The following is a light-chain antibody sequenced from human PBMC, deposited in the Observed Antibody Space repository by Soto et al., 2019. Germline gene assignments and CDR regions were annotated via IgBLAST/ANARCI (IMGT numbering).Light chain of an antibody. CDR3: QQYNDWPRT. Sequence: TQKPATLSLSPGERATLSSRASQSVSSYLAWYQQKPGQAPRLLIYEASTRATGIPARFSGSGSGTEFTLTISILQSEDFAVYYCQQYNDWPRTFGQGTKVDI. V-gene: IGKV3D-15*01. CDR2: EAS. J-gene: IGKJ1*01. CDR1: QSVSSY.